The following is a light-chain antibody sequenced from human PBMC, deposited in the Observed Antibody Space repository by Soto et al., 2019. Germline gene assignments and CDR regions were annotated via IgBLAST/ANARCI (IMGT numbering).Light chain of an antibody. CDR1: QGISIW. Sequence: DIQMTQSPSSVSASVGDRVTITCRASQGISIWLAWYQQKPGKAPNILIYAASSLQSGVTSKFSGSGSGTDFTIPIISLQPEDFATYYCQQTNSFPLTFGGGTKVEIK. CDR3: QQTNSFPLT. V-gene: IGKV1-12*01. CDR2: AAS. J-gene: IGKJ4*01.